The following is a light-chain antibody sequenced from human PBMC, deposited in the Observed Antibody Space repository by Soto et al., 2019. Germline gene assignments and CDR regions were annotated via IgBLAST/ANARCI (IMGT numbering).Light chain of an antibody. CDR3: QLSYGGGQLV. CDR1: TGAVTSGYY. CDR2: STS. J-gene: IGLJ2*01. V-gene: IGLV7-43*01. Sequence: QAVVTQEPSLTVSPGGTVTLTCAYSTGAVTSGYYPNWFQQKPGQAPRALLYSTSNKHSWTPARFSGSLLGGKAAMTLSGVKPYYEAEYYCQLSYGGGQLVFGGGTKLTV.